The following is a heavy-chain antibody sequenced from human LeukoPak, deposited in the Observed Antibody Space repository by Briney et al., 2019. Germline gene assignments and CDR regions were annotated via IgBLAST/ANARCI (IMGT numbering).Heavy chain of an antibody. J-gene: IGHJ4*02. CDR1: GFNFDRYT. D-gene: IGHD5-18*01. Sequence: GGSLRLSCATSGFNFDRYTIHWVRQAPGKGLEWVSLAGWAGGTTYYSDSVRGRLTISRDSGKNSVYLQMNSLTTDDTAFYFCAKELDTMFFDYWGQGALVTVSS. CDR3: AKELDTMFFDY. V-gene: IGHV3-43*01. CDR2: AGWAGGTT.